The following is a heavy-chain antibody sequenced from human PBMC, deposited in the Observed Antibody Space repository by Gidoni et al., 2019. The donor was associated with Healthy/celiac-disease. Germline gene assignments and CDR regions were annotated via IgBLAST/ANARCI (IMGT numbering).Heavy chain of an antibody. Sequence: EVQLLESGGGLVQPGGSLRLSCAASGFTFSSYAMRWVRQAPGKGLEWVSAISGSGGSTYYADAVKGRFTISRDNSKNTLYLQMNSLRAEDTAVYYCAKVVGGVIVIGFDYWGQGTLVTVSS. CDR1: GFTFSSYA. J-gene: IGHJ4*02. CDR2: ISGSGGST. V-gene: IGHV3-23*01. CDR3: AKVVGGVIVIGFDY. D-gene: IGHD3-16*02.